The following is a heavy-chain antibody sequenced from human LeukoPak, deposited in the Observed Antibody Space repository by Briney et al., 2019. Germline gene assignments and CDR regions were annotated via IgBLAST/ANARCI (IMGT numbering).Heavy chain of an antibody. J-gene: IGHJ4*02. V-gene: IGHV1-69*13. CDR2: IIPIFGTA. D-gene: IGHD3-3*01. CDR3: ARGRTFYYDFWSGYDY. CDR1: GGTFSSYA. Sequence: GASVKVSCKASGGTFSSYAISWVRQAPGQGLEWMGGIIPIFGTANYAQKFQGRVTITADESTSTAYKELSSLRSEDTAVYYCARGRTFYYDFWSGYDYWGQGTLVTVSS.